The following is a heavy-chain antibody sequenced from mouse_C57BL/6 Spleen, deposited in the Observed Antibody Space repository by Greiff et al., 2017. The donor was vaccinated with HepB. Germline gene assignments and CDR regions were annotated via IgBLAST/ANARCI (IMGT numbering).Heavy chain of an antibody. Sequence: QVQLQQPGAELVKPGASVKLSCKASGYTFTSYWMQWVKQRPGQGLEWIGEIDPSDSYTNYNQKFKGKATLTVDTSSSTAYMQLSSLTSEDSAVYYCASGFYYGNYSWFAYWGQGTLVTVSA. D-gene: IGHD2-1*01. CDR1: GYTFTSYW. CDR3: ASGFYYGNYSWFAY. CDR2: IDPSDSYT. V-gene: IGHV1-50*01. J-gene: IGHJ3*01.